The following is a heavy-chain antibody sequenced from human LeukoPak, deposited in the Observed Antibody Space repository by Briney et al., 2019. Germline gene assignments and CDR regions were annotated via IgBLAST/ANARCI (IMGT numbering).Heavy chain of an antibody. D-gene: IGHD3-10*01. CDR1: GFTSSSYW. CDR2: INSDGKTT. V-gene: IGHV3-74*01. Sequence: PGGSRRLSCAASGFTSSSYWMYWVRQAPGKGLVWVSRINSDGKTTNYADSVKGRFTISRDNAKNTLYLQMNSLRAEDTAVYYCAKDLDPYYYGSGSYYIGGFDYWGQGTLVTVSS. J-gene: IGHJ4*02. CDR3: AKDLDPYYYGSGSYYIGGFDY.